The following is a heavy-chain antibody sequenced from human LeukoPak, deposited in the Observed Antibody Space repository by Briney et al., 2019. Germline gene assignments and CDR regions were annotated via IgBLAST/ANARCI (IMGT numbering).Heavy chain of an antibody. Sequence: GGSLRLSCAASGFTFSSYSMNWVRQAPGKGLEWVSYISSSGSTIYYADSVKGRFTISRDNAKNSLYLQMNSLRAEDTAVYYCARDHHIAVAGTLDYWGQGTLVTVSS. V-gene: IGHV3-48*04. CDR1: GFTFSSYS. CDR3: ARDHHIAVAGTLDY. J-gene: IGHJ4*02. CDR2: ISSSGSTI. D-gene: IGHD6-19*01.